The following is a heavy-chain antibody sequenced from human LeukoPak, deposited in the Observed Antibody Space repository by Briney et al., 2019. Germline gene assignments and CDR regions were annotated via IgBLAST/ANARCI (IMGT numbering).Heavy chain of an antibody. Sequence: SETLSLTCAVYGGSFSGYYWSWIRQPPGKGLDWIGEINHSGSTNYNPSLKSRVTISVDTSKNQFSLKLSSVTAADTAVYYCARGPRITMIVVVTKFDYWGQGTLVTVSS. V-gene: IGHV4-34*01. CDR2: INHSGST. J-gene: IGHJ4*02. D-gene: IGHD3-22*01. CDR1: GGSFSGYY. CDR3: ARGPRITMIVVVTKFDY.